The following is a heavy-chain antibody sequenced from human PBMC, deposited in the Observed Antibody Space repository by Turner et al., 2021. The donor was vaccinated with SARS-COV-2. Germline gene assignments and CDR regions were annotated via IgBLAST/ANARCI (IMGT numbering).Heavy chain of an antibody. Sequence: QVQLQESGPGLVKPSETLSLTCTVSGGSISSYYWSWIRQRPGKGLEWIGYIYYSGSTNYNPSLKSRVSISVDTSKNQFSLKLTSVTAADTAVYYCARGRGGGGSSNNWFDPWGQGTLVIVSS. J-gene: IGHJ5*02. CDR3: ARGRGGGGSSNNWFDP. CDR2: IYYSGST. CDR1: GGSISSYY. V-gene: IGHV4-59*01. D-gene: IGHD2-15*01.